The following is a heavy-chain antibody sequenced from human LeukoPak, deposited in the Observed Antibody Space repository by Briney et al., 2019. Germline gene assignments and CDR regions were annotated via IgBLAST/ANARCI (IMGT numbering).Heavy chain of an antibody. Sequence: PGGSLRLSCVVSGFTFSSYGMSWVRQAPGKGLEWVSGISGSGSNTYYADSVKGRFTISRDNSKNTLYLQMNSLRAEDTAVYYCAKDFGAAAGIFDYWGQGTLVTVSS. J-gene: IGHJ4*02. CDR3: AKDFGAAAGIFDY. D-gene: IGHD6-13*01. V-gene: IGHV3-23*01. CDR1: GFTFSSYG. CDR2: ISGSGSNT.